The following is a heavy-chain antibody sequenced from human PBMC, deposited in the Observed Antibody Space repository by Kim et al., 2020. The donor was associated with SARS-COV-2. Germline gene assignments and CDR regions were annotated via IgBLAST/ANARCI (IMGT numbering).Heavy chain of an antibody. D-gene: IGHD6-19*01. Sequence: ASVKVSCKASGYTFTSYAMHWVRQAPGQRLEWMGWINAGNGNTKYSQKFQGRVTITRDTSASTAYMELSSLRSEDTAVYYCARTRAPLSGWYEVFDYWGQGTLVTVSS. CDR3: ARTRAPLSGWYEVFDY. J-gene: IGHJ4*02. CDR2: INAGNGNT. CDR1: GYTFTSYA. V-gene: IGHV1-3*01.